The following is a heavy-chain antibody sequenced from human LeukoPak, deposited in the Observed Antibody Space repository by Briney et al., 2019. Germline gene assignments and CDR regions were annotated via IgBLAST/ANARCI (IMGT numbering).Heavy chain of an antibody. D-gene: IGHD3-22*01. V-gene: IGHV3-9*01. CDR2: ISWNSGSI. J-gene: IGHJ3*02. CDR3: AKDMLYDSSGSGAFDI. Sequence: GRSLRLSCAASGFTFDDYAMHWVRQAPGKGLEWVSGISWNSGSIGYADSVKGRFTISRDNAKNSLYLQMNSLRAEGTALYYCAKDMLYDSSGSGAFDIWGQGTMVTVSS. CDR1: GFTFDDYA.